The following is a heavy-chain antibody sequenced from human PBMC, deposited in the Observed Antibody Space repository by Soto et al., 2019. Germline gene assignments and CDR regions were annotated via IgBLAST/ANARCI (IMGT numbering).Heavy chain of an antibody. CDR2: ISTYNGNT. CDR1: GYTFANYG. Sequence: RASVKVSCKASGYTFANYGISWVRQAPGQGLEWMGWISTYNGNTNYAQKLQGRVTMTTDPSTSTAYMELRSLRSDDTAMYYCARRYSSSSCFDPWGQGTLVTVSS. V-gene: IGHV1-18*01. D-gene: IGHD6-6*01. CDR3: ARRYSSSSCFDP. J-gene: IGHJ5*02.